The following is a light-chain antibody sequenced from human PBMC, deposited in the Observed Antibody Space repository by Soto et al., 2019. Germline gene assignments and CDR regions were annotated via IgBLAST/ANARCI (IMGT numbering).Light chain of an antibody. CDR2: GAS. CDR1: QSVSSN. J-gene: IGKJ4*01. CDR3: QQYNNCPPLT. V-gene: IGKV3-15*01. Sequence: EIVMTQSPATLSVSPGERATLSCRASQSVSSNLAWYQQKPGQAPRLLIYGASTRATGIPARFSGSGSGTDFTLTISSLQSEDFAVYYCQQYNNCPPLTFGGGTKVEIK.